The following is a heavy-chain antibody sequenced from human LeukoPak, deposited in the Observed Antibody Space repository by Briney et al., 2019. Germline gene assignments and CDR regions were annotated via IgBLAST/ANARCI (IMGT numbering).Heavy chain of an antibody. J-gene: IGHJ4*02. CDR2: IYYDGST. CDR1: GASISNYY. CDR3: ARVAMAENYYDSSGYFDY. V-gene: IGHV4-59*01. D-gene: IGHD3-22*01. Sequence: PSETLSLTCTVSGASISNYYWSWIRQPPGKGLEWIGYIYYDGSTNYNPSLKSRVTISVDTSKNQFSLKMSSVTAADTAVYYCARVAMAENYYDSSGYFDYWGQGTLVTVSS.